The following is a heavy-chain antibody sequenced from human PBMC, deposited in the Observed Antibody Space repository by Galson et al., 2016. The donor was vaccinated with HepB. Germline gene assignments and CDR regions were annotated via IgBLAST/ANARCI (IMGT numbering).Heavy chain of an antibody. CDR2: IYWDDDR. D-gene: IGHD4-23*01. J-gene: IGHJ4*02. CDR3: AHGRGAGNSPVFDN. Sequence: PALVKPTQTLTLTCTFSGFSLPTSGAGVGWIRQPPGKALEWLALIYWDDDRRYSPSLKTRLTITKDTSKKQVVLTMTNMDPVDTATYYCAHGRGAGNSPVFDNWGQGTLVTVSS. CDR1: GFSLPTSGAG. V-gene: IGHV2-5*02.